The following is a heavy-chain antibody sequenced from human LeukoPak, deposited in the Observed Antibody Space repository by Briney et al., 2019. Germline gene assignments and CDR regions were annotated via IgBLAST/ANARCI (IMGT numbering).Heavy chain of an antibody. CDR1: GFTFDDYG. V-gene: IGHV3-43*02. Sequence: GGSLRLSCAASGFTFDDYGMHWVRQAPGKGLEWVSLIRGDGTSTYYADSVKGRFTFSRDSSRNSLYLQMNSLTTEDTAFYYCAKGGGDNFLYYFDYWGQGILVTVSS. CDR2: IRGDGTST. D-gene: IGHD3-16*01. CDR3: AKGGGDNFLYYFDY. J-gene: IGHJ4*02.